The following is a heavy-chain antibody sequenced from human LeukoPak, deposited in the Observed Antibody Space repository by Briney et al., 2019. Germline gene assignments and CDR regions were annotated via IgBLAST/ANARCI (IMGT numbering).Heavy chain of an antibody. J-gene: IGHJ4*02. CDR2: IYYSGST. Sequence: SETPSLTCTVSGGSISSSSYYWGWIRQPPGTGLEWIGSIYYSGSTYYNPSLKSRVTISVDTSKNQFSLKLSSVTAADTAVYYCARRPLPDSGSYGYFDYWGQGTLVTVSS. D-gene: IGHD1-26*01. CDR3: ARRPLPDSGSYGYFDY. V-gene: IGHV4-39*01. CDR1: GGSISSSSYY.